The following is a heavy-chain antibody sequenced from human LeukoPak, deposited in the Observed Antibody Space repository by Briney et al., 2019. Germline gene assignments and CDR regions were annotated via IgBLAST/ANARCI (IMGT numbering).Heavy chain of an antibody. D-gene: IGHD4-17*01. CDR1: EFTFSSYA. Sequence: QPGGSLRLSCAASEFTFSSYAMSWVRQAPGKGLEWVSAIYSTGSSTYYADSVRGRFTISRSNFKNTLYLQMNSLRAEDTAVYYCAKRVTVTTKYFDSWGQGTLVTVSS. CDR2: IYSTGSST. V-gene: IGHV3-23*05. CDR3: AKRVTVTTKYFDS. J-gene: IGHJ4*02.